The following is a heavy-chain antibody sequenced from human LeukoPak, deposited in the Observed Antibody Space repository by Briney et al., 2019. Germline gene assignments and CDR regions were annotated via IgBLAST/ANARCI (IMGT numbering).Heavy chain of an antibody. CDR1: GFTFSSYS. V-gene: IGHV3-48*04. Sequence: GGSLRLSCAGSGFTFSSYSMNWVRQAPGKGLECVSYISTSSSTIYYADSVKGRFTVSRNNAKNSLYLQMNSLRAEDTAVYYCAREGRSSSSWYYFDYWGQGTLVTVSS. CDR3: AREGRSSSSWYYFDY. D-gene: IGHD6-13*01. CDR2: ISTSSSTI. J-gene: IGHJ4*02.